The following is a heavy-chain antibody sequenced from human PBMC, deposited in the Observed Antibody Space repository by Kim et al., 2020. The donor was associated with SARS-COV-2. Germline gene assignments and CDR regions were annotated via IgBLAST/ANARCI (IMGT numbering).Heavy chain of an antibody. V-gene: IGHV3-21*01. D-gene: IGHD6-19*01. J-gene: IGHJ6*02. CDR3: ARIAVAKYYYYGMDV. Sequence: DSVKGRFTISRDNAKNSLYLQMNSLRAEDTAVYYCARIAVAKYYYYGMDVWGQGTTVTVSS.